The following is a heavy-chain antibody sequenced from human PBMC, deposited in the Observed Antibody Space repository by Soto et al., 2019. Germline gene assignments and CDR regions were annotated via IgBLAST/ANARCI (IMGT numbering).Heavy chain of an antibody. D-gene: IGHD3-22*01. J-gene: IGHJ6*02. Sequence: QGQLVQSGAEVKKPGASVKVSCKASGYTFTSYGISWVRQAPGQGLEWMGWISAYNGNTNYAQKLQGRVTMTTDTSTSTAYMELRSLRSDDTAVYYCASPYYYDSSGYPSYYYGMDVWGQGTTVTVSS. CDR2: ISAYNGNT. CDR3: ASPYYYDSSGYPSYYYGMDV. V-gene: IGHV1-18*01. CDR1: GYTFTSYG.